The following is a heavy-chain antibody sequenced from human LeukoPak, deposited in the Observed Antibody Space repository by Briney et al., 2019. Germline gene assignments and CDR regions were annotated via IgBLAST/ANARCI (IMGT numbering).Heavy chain of an antibody. CDR2: ISAYNGNT. V-gene: IGHV1-18*01. J-gene: IGHJ6*03. Sequence: ASVKVSCKASGYTFTSYGISWVRQAPGQGLEWMGWISAYNGNTNYAQKLQGRVTMTTDISTSTAYMELRSLRSDDTAVYYCAREVEGPADYYYYYMDVWGKGTTVTVSS. CDR1: GYTFTSYG. CDR3: AREVEGPADYYYYYMDV.